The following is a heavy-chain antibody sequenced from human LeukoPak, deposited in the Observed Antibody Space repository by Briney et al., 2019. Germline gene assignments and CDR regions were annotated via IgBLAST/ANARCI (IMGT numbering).Heavy chain of an antibody. J-gene: IGHJ4*02. CDR1: GFTVSSNY. CDR2: IYSGGST. Sequence: GGSLRLSCAASGFTVSSNYMSWVRQAPGKGLEWVSVIYSGGSTYYADSVKGRFTISRDNSKNTLYLQMNSLRAEDTAVYYCAKGRTFVVVTFLFDYWGQGTLVTVSS. V-gene: IGHV3-66*01. D-gene: IGHD2-21*02. CDR3: AKGRTFVVVTFLFDY.